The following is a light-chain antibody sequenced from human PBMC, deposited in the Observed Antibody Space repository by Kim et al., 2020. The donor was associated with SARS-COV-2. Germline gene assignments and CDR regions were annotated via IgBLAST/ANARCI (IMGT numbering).Light chain of an antibody. Sequence: PGERATLSCRASQTVSSYLAWYQQKPXQAPRLLIYDTSNRATGIPARSSGSGSGTDFTLTISSLEPEDFAVYYCQQRLTWPLPFRGGTKVDI. CDR1: QTVSSY. CDR2: DTS. CDR3: QQRLTWPLP. V-gene: IGKV3-11*01. J-gene: IGKJ4*01.